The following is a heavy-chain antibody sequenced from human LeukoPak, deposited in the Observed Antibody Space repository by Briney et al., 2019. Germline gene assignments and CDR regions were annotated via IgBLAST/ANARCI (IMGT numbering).Heavy chain of an antibody. J-gene: IGHJ6*04. V-gene: IGHV1-46*01. CDR2: INPSGGST. CDR1: GYTFTYYY. D-gene: IGHD6-13*01. CDR3: ARDQEDGSIWYRDYYQYYGLDV. Sequence: GPSVKISCKASGYTFTYYYMHWVRQAPGQGLEWMGIINPSGGSTTYAQNFQGRVTMTKDTSTNTVYMELSSLRSEDTAIYYCARDQEDGSIWYRDYYQYYGLDVWGKGTTVTVSS.